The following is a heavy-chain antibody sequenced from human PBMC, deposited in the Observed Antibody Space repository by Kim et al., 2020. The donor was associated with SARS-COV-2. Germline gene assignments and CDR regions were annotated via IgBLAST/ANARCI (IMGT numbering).Heavy chain of an antibody. CDR1: GYTFTSYY. V-gene: IGHV1-46*01. CDR2: INPSGGST. CDR3: ARVWDYGSGPRGNWFDP. Sequence: ASVKVSCKASGYTFTSYYMHWVRQAPGQGLEWMGIINPSGGSTSYAQKFQGRVTMTRDTSTSTVYMELSSLRSEDTAVYYCARVWDYGSGPRGNWFDPWGQGTLVTVSS. D-gene: IGHD3-10*01. J-gene: IGHJ5*02.